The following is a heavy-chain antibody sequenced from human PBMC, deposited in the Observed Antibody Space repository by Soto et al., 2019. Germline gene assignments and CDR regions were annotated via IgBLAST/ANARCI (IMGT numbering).Heavy chain of an antibody. D-gene: IGHD1-20*01. CDR2: ISGSVVST. V-gene: IGHV3-23*01. Sequence: GGSLRLSGAASGFTFSSYSISWVRQAPGKGLEWVSAISGSVVSTYYADSVKGRFTISRDNSKNTLYLQMNSLRAEDTAVYYCAHYNWNRHYSGQGTLV. J-gene: IGHJ4*02. CDR1: GFTFSSYS. CDR3: AHYNWNRHY.